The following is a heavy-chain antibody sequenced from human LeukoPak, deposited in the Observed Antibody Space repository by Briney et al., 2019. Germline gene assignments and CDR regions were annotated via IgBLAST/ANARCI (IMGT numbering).Heavy chain of an antibody. CDR2: ISAYNGNT. D-gene: IGHD1-7*01. J-gene: IGHJ6*04. CDR3: ARDPNGRTNYYYYGMDV. V-gene: IGHV1-18*04. Sequence: ATVKVSCTASGYTFTSYGISWVRQAPGQGLEWMGWISAYNGNTNYAQKLQGRVTMTTDTSTSTAYMELRSLRSDDTAVYYCARDPNGRTNYYYYGMDVWGKGTTVTVSS. CDR1: GYTFTSYG.